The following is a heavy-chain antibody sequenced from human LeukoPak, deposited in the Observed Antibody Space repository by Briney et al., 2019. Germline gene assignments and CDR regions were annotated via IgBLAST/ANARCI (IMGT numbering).Heavy chain of an antibody. J-gene: IGHJ6*04. V-gene: IGHV4-34*01. Sequence: SETLSLTCAVYGGSFSGYYWSWIRQPPGKGLEWIGEINHSGSTNYNPSLKSRVTISVDTSKNQFSLKLSSVTAADTAVYYCARGRLVVPAAISEVYYYYYGMDVWGKGTTVTVSS. CDR1: GGSFSGYY. D-gene: IGHD2-2*02. CDR3: ARGRLVVPAAISEVYYYYYGMDV. CDR2: INHSGST.